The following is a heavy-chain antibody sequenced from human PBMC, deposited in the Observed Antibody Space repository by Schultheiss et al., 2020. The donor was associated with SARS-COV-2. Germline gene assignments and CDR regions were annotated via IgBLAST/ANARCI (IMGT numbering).Heavy chain of an antibody. CDR3: AKGSIHYYDSSGYLDW. CDR2: INHSGST. J-gene: IGHJ4*02. Sequence: SETLSLTCAVYGGSFSGYYWSWIRQPPGKGLEWIGEINHSGSTNYNPSLKSRVTISVDTSKNQFSLTVSSVTAADTALYYCAKGSIHYYDSSGYLDWWGQGTLVTVSS. D-gene: IGHD3-22*01. V-gene: IGHV4-34*01. CDR1: GGSFSGYY.